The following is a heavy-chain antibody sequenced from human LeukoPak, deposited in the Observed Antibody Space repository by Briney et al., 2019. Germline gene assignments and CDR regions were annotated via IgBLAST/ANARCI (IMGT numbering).Heavy chain of an antibody. CDR3: AKDSSSSWSPPFDY. Sequence: GSLRLSCAASGFTFSSYAMSWVRQAPGKGLEWVSSISGSGGSTYYADSVKGRFTISRDNSKNTLYLRMNSLRAEDTAVYYCAKDSSSSWSPPFDYWGQGTLVTVSS. J-gene: IGHJ4*02. CDR2: ISGSGGST. V-gene: IGHV3-23*01. CDR1: GFTFSSYA. D-gene: IGHD6-13*01.